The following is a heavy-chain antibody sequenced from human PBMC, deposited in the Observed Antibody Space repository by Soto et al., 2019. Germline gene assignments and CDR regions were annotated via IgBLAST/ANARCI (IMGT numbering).Heavy chain of an antibody. J-gene: IGHJ4*02. CDR2: IWYDGSNK. D-gene: IGHD6-13*01. V-gene: IGHV3-33*01. CDR1: GFTFSNYG. CDR3: ARAAAGNSPFDY. Sequence: HPGGSLRLSCAASGFTFSNYGMHWVRQAPGKGLEWVAVIWYDGSNKYYADSVKGRFTISRDNSKNTLYLQMDSLRAEDTAVYYCARAAAGNSPFDYWGQGTLVTVSS.